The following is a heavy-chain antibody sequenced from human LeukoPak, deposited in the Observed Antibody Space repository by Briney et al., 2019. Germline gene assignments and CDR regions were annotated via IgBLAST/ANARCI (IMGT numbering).Heavy chain of an antibody. V-gene: IGHV3-15*01. D-gene: IGHD6-13*01. CDR3: TTTVGGSSWIDY. CDR1: GFTFSNAW. J-gene: IGHJ4*02. CDR2: VKRKTDGGST. Sequence: GGSLRLSCAASGFTFSNAWMNWVRQAPGKGLEWIGRVKRKTDGGSTDYAAPVKGRFTISGDDSKNTLYLQMNSLKTEDTAVYYCTTTVGGSSWIDYWGQGTLVTVSS.